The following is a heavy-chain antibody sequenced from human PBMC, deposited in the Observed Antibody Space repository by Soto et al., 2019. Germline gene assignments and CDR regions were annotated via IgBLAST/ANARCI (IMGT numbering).Heavy chain of an antibody. J-gene: IGHJ4*02. CDR3: ARPDYGSGSYPDY. V-gene: IGHV3-23*01. CDR1: SFTFSSQA. D-gene: IGHD3-10*01. CDR2: ISRSSGST. Sequence: PGGSLRLSCAASSFTFSSQALSWVRQAPGKGLEWVSSISRSSGSTDYTYSVKGRFTISRDNSKNTLYLQMNSLRAEDSAVYYCARPDYGSGSYPDYWGQGTLVTVSS.